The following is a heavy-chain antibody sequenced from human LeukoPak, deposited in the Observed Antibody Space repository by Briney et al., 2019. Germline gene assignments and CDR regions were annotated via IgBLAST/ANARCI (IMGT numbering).Heavy chain of an antibody. CDR2: INSDGSST. D-gene: IGHD3-22*01. CDR3: ARDGQYYYDSSGNFDY. J-gene: IGHJ4*02. CDR1: GFIFSSYR. Sequence: GGSLRLSCAASGFIFSSYRMHWVRHAPGKGLVWVSRINSDGSSTSYADSVKGRFTISRDNAKNTLYLQMNSLRAEDTAVYYCARDGQYYYDSSGNFDYWGQGTLVTVSS. V-gene: IGHV3-74*01.